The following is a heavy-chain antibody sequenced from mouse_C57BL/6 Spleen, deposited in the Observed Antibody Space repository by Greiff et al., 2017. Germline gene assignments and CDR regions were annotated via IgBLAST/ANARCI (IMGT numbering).Heavy chain of an antibody. D-gene: IGHD1-1*01. V-gene: IGHV1-52*01. J-gene: IGHJ2*01. CDR2: IDPSDSET. CDR1: GYTFTSYW. Sequence: QVQLQQSGAELVRPGSSVKLSCKASGYTFTSYWMHWVKQRPIQGLEWIGNIDPSDSETHYNQKFKDKATLTVEKSSSTAYMQLSSLTSEDSAVYYCARNYGSSYLDYWGQGTTLTVSS. CDR3: ARNYGSSYLDY.